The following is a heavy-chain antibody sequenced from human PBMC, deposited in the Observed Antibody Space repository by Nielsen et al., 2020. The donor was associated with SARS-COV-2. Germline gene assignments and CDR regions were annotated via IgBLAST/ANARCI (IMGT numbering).Heavy chain of an antibody. CDR3: ARDQGGAYDFWSGLGGMDV. CDR2: IWYDGSNK. D-gene: IGHD3-3*01. J-gene: IGHJ6*02. V-gene: IGHV3-33*01. Sequence: WIRQPPGKGLEWVAVIWYDGSNKYYADSVKGRFTISRDNSKNTLYLQMNSLRAEDTAVYYCARDQGGAYDFWSGLGGMDVWGQGTTVTVSS.